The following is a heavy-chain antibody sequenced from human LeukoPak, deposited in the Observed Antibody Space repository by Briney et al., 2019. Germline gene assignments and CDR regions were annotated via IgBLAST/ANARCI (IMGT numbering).Heavy chain of an antibody. CDR3: VRGPYGSSISNWFDP. Sequence: SETLSLTCSVSGGSITGYSWSWIRQTPGKGLEWIGYIYYNGDTHYNPSLNSRLSMSVDTPNKQFSLNLRSVTAADTAVYYCVRGPYGSSISNWFDPWGQGLLVTVSA. CDR2: IYYNGDT. J-gene: IGHJ5*02. CDR1: GGSITGYS. D-gene: IGHD3-10*01. V-gene: IGHV4-59*01.